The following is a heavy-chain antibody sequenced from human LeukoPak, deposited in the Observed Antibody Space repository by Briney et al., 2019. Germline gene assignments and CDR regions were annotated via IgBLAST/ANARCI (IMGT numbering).Heavy chain of an antibody. CDR2: INWNGGST. V-gene: IGHV3-20*04. D-gene: IGHD3-10*01. CDR3: ARSRDYYGSGSFDY. J-gene: IGHJ4*02. Sequence: TGGSLRLSCAASGFTFDDYGMSWVRQAPGKGLEWVSGINWNGGSTGYADSVKGRFTISRDNAKNSLCLQMNSLRAEDTALYYCARSRDYYGSGSFDYWGQGTLVTVSS. CDR1: GFTFDDYG.